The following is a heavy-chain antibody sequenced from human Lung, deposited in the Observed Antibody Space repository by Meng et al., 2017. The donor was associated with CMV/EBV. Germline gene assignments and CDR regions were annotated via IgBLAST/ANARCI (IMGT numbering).Heavy chain of an antibody. D-gene: IGHD3-3*01. CDR2: INSDGSST. J-gene: IGHJ4*02. V-gene: IGHV3-74*01. Sequence: GGSLRLSCAASGFTFSSYWMHWVRQAPGKGLVWVSRINSDGSSTSYADSVKGRFTISRDNAKNTLYLQMNSLRAEDTAVYYCARDNPYYDFWSGYYGYYFDYWGQGTLVTGSS. CDR1: GFTFSSYW. CDR3: ARDNPYYDFWSGYYGYYFDY.